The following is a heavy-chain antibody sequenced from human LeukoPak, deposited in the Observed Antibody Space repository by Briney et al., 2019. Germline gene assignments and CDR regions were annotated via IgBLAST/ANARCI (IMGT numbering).Heavy chain of an antibody. J-gene: IGHJ4*02. Sequence: ASVKVSCKASGHTFSGYYIHWVRQAPGQGLEWMGWINSNSGGTKYAQKFQGRVTMARDTSINAAYMDLSRLTSDDTAVYYCAIYQWLVPHNWGQGTLVTVSS. CDR2: INSNSGGT. CDR1: GHTFSGYY. V-gene: IGHV1-2*02. D-gene: IGHD6-19*01. CDR3: AIYQWLVPHN.